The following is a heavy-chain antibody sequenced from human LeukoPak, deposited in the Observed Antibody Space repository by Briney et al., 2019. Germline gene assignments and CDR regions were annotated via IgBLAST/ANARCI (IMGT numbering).Heavy chain of an antibody. D-gene: IGHD1-26*01. V-gene: IGHV5-51*01. CDR1: GYSFTNQW. CDR2: IYPGDSDT. Sequence: GEPPKISCKGSGYSFTNQWIGWVRQMPGKGLEWTGIIYPGDSDTRYSPSFQGQVTISADKSISTAYLQWSSLKASDTAMYYCARLSTLYSGSYFDYWGQGTLVTVSS. J-gene: IGHJ4*02. CDR3: ARLSTLYSGSYFDY.